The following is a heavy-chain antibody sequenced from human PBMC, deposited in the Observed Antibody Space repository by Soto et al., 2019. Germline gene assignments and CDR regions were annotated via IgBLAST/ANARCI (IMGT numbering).Heavy chain of an antibody. D-gene: IGHD2-2*01. CDR2: IRSKAYGGTT. CDR1: GFSFGDYA. CDR3: TRPVVPAAIYYYYMDV. Sequence: SGGSLRLSCTASGFSFGDYAMSWFRQAPGKGLEWVGFIRSKAYGGTTEYAASVKGRFTISRDDSKSIAYLQMNSLKTEDTAVYYCTRPVVPAAIYYYYMDVWGKGTTVTVSS. J-gene: IGHJ6*03. V-gene: IGHV3-49*03.